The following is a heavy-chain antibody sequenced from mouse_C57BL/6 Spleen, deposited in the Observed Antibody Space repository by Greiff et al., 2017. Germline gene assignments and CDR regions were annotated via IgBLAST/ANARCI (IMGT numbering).Heavy chain of an antibody. D-gene: IGHD2-4*01. J-gene: IGHJ4*01. Sequence: VQLQQPGAELVKPGASVKVSCKASGYTFTSYWMHWVKQRPGQGLEWIGRIHPSASDTNYNQKFKGKATLTVDKSSSTAYMQLSSLTSADSAVYYCAMPYDYDDGDYAMDYWGQGTSVTVSS. CDR1: GYTFTSYW. CDR2: IHPSASDT. V-gene: IGHV1-74*01. CDR3: AMPYDYDDGDYAMDY.